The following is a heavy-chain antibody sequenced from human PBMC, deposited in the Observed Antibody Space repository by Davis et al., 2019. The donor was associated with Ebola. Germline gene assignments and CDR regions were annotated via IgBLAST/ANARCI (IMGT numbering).Heavy chain of an antibody. V-gene: IGHV1-2*02. CDR3: AREGLYSSGWYYYYYYMDV. J-gene: IGHJ6*03. Sequence: ASVKVSCKASGYTFTGYYMHWVRQAPGQGLEWMGWINPNSGGTNYAQKFQGRVTMTRDTSISTAYMELSRLRSDDTAVYYCAREGLYSSGWYYYYYYMDVWGKGTTVTVSS. CDR1: GYTFTGYY. D-gene: IGHD6-19*01. CDR2: INPNSGGT.